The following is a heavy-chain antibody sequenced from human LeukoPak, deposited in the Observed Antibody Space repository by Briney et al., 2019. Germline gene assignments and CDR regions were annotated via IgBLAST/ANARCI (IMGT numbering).Heavy chain of an antibody. CDR2: ISSSGGST. D-gene: IGHD3-22*01. V-gene: IGHV3-23*01. CDR3: AKTYYYDSSGYYFFDY. Sequence: GGSLRLSCAASGFTFSSYAMSWVRQAPGKGLEWVSAISSSGGSTYYADSVKGRFTISRDNSKNTLYLQMNSLRAEDTAVYYCAKTYYYDSSGYYFFDYWGQGTLVTVSS. J-gene: IGHJ4*02. CDR1: GFTFSSYA.